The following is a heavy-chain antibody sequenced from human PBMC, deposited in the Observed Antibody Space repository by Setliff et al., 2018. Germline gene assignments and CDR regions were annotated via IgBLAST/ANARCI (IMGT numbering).Heavy chain of an antibody. Sequence: KTSETLSLTCTVSGGSITSGNNYWSWIRQPAGKGREWIGRIYSIGSATYNPSLKGRVTISLDRSENEFSLNLTSVTAADTAVYFCAREPSPSDALDIWGQGTMVTVSS. V-gene: IGHV4-61*02. CDR3: AREPSPSDALDI. J-gene: IGHJ3*02. CDR1: GGSITSGNNY. CDR2: IYSIGSA.